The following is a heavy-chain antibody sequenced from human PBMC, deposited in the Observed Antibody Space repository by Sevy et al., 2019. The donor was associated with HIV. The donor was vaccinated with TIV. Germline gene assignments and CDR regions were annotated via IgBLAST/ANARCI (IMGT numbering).Heavy chain of an antibody. Sequence: GGSLRLSCTASGFIFGDYGMSWVRQAPGKGLEWIAFFKSKIHGGTTEKAASVKGRITISRDDSKNIVYLQMSNLKTEDTAVYYCTRWSGSQSIFDYWGQGTLVTVSS. V-gene: IGHV3-49*04. CDR1: GFIFGDYG. CDR2: FKSKIHGGTT. D-gene: IGHD1-26*01. J-gene: IGHJ4*02. CDR3: TRWSGSQSIFDY.